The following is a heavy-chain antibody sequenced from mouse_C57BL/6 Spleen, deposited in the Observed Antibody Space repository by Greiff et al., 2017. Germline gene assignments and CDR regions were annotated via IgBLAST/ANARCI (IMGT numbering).Heavy chain of an antibody. CDR3: ARSGGYDLGAWFAY. D-gene: IGHD2-2*01. Sequence: VQLQQPGAELVKPGASVKMSCKASGYTFTSYWITWVKQRPGQGLEWIGDIYPGSGSTNYNEKFKSKATLTVDTSSSTAYMQLSSLTSEDSAVYYCARSGGYDLGAWFAYWGQGTLVTVSA. CDR2: IYPGSGST. V-gene: IGHV1-55*01. J-gene: IGHJ3*01. CDR1: GYTFTSYW.